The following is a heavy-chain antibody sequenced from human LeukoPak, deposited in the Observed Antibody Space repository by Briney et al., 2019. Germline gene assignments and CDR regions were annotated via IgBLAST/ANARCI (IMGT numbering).Heavy chain of an antibody. V-gene: IGHV1-24*01. CDR2: FDPEDDET. J-gene: IGHJ4*02. Sequence: APVKGSCKASEHTLTELSMHWVRQAPGNGREWMGSFDPEDDETIYAQKFQGRVTMTEDTSTDTAYMELSSLRPEDTAVYYCATDLSAGWSAFDYWRQGTLVTVSS. D-gene: IGHD6-19*01. CDR1: EHTLTELS. CDR3: ATDLSAGWSAFDY.